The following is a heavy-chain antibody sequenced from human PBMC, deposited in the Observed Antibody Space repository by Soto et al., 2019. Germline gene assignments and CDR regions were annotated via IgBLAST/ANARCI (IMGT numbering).Heavy chain of an antibody. J-gene: IGHJ4*02. D-gene: IGHD1-26*01. CDR3: ATDSGVLWYFFDS. CDR2: IIPIFGTA. CDR1: GGTFSSYA. V-gene: IGHV1-69*01. Sequence: QLQLVQSGAEVKKPGSSVKVSCKASGGTFSSYAISWVRQAPGQGLEWMGGIIPIFGTANYAQKFQGRVTITADESTSTAYMELSRLKTEDTPVYYCATDSGVLWYFFDSWGQGTLVTVSP.